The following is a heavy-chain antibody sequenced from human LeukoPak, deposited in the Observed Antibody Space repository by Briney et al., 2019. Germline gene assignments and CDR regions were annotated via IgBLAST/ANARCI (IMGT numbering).Heavy chain of an antibody. D-gene: IGHD5-12*01. CDR2: IIPIFGTA. CDR3: ASGDIVATIPQGYFDY. Sequence: SVKVSCKASGGTFSSYAISWVRQAPGQGLEWMGGIIPIFGTANYAQKFQGRVTITTDESTSTAYMELSSLRSEDTAVYYCASGDIVATIPQGYFDYWGQGTLVTVSS. CDR1: GGTFSSYA. J-gene: IGHJ4*02. V-gene: IGHV1-69*05.